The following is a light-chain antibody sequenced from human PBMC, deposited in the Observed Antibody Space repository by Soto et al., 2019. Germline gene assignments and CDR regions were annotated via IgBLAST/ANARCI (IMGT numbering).Light chain of an antibody. J-gene: IGLJ2*01. Sequence: QSALTQPASVSGSPGQSITISCTGTSSDVGGYNYVSWYQQHPGKAPKLMIYEVNNRPSGVSYRFSGSTSGNTAALTISGLQAEDEAYYYCSSYRITSTPVVFGGGTKVTVL. V-gene: IGLV2-14*01. CDR3: SSYRITSTPVV. CDR2: EVN. CDR1: SSDVGGYNY.